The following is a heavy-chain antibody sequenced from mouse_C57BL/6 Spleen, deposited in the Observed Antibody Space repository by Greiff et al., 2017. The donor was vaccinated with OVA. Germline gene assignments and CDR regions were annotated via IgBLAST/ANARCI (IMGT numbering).Heavy chain of an antibody. V-gene: IGHV5-9*01. Sequence: EVQRVESGGGLVKPGGSLKLSCAASGFTFSSYTMSWVRQTPEKRLEWVATISGGGGNTYYPDSVKGRFTISRDNAKNTLYLQMSSLRSEDTALYYCARHGRGYAMDYWGQGTSVTVSS. J-gene: IGHJ4*01. CDR3: ARHGRGYAMDY. D-gene: IGHD6-1*01. CDR1: GFTFSSYT. CDR2: ISGGGGNT.